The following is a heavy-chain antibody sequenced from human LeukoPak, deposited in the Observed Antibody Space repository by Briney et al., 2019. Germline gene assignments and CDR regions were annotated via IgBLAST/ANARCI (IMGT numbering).Heavy chain of an antibody. CDR1: GYTFTSYA. Sequence: ASVKVSCKASGYTFTSYAMHWVRQAPGQRLEWMGWINAGNGNTKYSQKFQGRVTITRDTSASTAYMELSSLRSEDTAVYYCARSPYSSGWSPFFDYWGQGTLVTVSS. CDR3: ARSPYSSGWSPFFDY. D-gene: IGHD6-19*01. CDR2: INAGNGNT. J-gene: IGHJ4*02. V-gene: IGHV1-3*01.